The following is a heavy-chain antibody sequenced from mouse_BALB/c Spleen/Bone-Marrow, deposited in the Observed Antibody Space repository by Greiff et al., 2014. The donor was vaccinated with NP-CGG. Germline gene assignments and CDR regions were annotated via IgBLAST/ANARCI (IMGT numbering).Heavy chain of an antibody. Sequence: VQRVESGPGLVAPSHSLSMTCTVSGFSLTTYDISWIRQPPGKGLEWLGLIWTGGGTNYNSAFMSRLTISKDNSKSQVFLKMNSLQTDDTAIYYCVRGYYYGSSPFDYWGQGTTLTVSS. CDR1: GFSLTTYD. J-gene: IGHJ2*01. CDR3: VRGYYYGSSPFDY. CDR2: IWTGGGT. V-gene: IGHV2-9-2*01. D-gene: IGHD1-1*01.